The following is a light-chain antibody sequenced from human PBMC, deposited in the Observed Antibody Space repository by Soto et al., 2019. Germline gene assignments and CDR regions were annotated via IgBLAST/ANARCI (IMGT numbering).Light chain of an antibody. CDR2: GAS. CDR3: QQYDSYPLT. Sequence: EIVMTQSPAALAVSPGXRXXLXXRASQSVSSNLAWYQQKPGQAPRLLIYGASTRATGIPARFSGSGSGTEFTLTISSLQPEDFATYYCQQYDSYPLTFGGGTRLEIK. V-gene: IGKV3-15*01. J-gene: IGKJ5*01. CDR1: QSVSSN.